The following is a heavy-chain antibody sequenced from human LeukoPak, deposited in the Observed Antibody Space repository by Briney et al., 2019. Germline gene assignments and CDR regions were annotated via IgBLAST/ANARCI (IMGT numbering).Heavy chain of an antibody. Sequence: SETLSLTCTVSGGSISSGSYYWSWIRQPAGKGLEWIGRIYTSGSTNYNPSLKSRVTISVDTSKNQFSLKLSSVTAADTAVYYCARLRYYYASVDYWGQGTLVTVSS. V-gene: IGHV4-61*02. CDR3: ARLRYYYASVDY. D-gene: IGHD3-10*01. CDR2: IYTSGST. J-gene: IGHJ4*02. CDR1: GGSISSGSYY.